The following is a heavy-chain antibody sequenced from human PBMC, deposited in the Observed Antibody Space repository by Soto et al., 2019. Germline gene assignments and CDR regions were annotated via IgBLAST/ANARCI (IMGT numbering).Heavy chain of an antibody. CDR2: ISSSSSYI. D-gene: IGHD6-19*01. J-gene: IGHJ4*02. Sequence: GGSLRLSCAASGFTFSSYSMNWVRQAPGKGLEWVPSISSSSSYIYYADSVKGRFTISRDNAKNSLYLQMNSLRAEDTAVYYCARINSGWGPLTPYAFDYWGQGALVTVSS. CDR3: ARINSGWGPLTPYAFDY. CDR1: GFTFSSYS. V-gene: IGHV3-21*01.